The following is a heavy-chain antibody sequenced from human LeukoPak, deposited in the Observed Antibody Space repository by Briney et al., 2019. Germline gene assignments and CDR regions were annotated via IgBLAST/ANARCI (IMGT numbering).Heavy chain of an antibody. Sequence: GGSLRLSCAASGFTFSTYAMHWVRQAPGKGLEWVAVISYDGSNKYYADSLKGRFTISRDNSKNTLYLKMNSLRAEDTAVYYCARERIGGVGTGWFDPWGQGTLVTVSS. CDR1: GFTFSTYA. D-gene: IGHD6-13*01. CDR3: ARERIGGVGTGWFDP. V-gene: IGHV3-30*04. CDR2: ISYDGSNK. J-gene: IGHJ5*02.